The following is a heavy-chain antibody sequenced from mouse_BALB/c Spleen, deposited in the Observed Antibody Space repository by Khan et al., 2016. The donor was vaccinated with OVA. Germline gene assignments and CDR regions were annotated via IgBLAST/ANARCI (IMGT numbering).Heavy chain of an antibody. V-gene: IGHV1-9*01. Sequence: QVQLKQSGAELMKPGASVKISCKASGYTFSTYWIEWVKQRPGHGLEWIGEILPRSGSTNYNEKFKGKATFTADTSSNTAYMQLSSLTSEDSAVSYSASTARAYYYAMDYWGQGTSVTVSS. CDR1: GYTFSTYW. CDR2: ILPRSGST. D-gene: IGHD3-1*01. J-gene: IGHJ4*01. CDR3: ASTARAYYYAMDY.